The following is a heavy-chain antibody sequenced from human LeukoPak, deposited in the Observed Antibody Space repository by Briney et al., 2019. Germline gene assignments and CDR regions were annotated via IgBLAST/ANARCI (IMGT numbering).Heavy chain of an antibody. D-gene: IGHD4-17*01. CDR2: INQDGSAK. Sequence: GGSLRLSCAVSGFTSSNYWMSWVRQAPGKGLEWVANINQDGSAKYYVVSVKGRFTISRDNAKNLLLLHMNSLRAEDTALYYCARVPATVKADYWGQGTLVTVSS. V-gene: IGHV3-7*04. CDR1: GFTSSNYW. CDR3: ARVPATVKADY. J-gene: IGHJ4*02.